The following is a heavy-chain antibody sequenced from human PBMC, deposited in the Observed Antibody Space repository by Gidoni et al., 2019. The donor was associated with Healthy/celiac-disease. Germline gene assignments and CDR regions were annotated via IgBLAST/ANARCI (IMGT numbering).Heavy chain of an antibody. Sequence: QVQLQEAGPGLVQPAQTLSLTGIVSGVSISSGGYYVSWIRQHPGKGLEWIGYIYYSGSTYYNPSLKSRVTISVDTSKNQFSLKLSSVTAADTVVYYCARYDSSGYYSPNCDYWGQGTLVTVSS. CDR1: GVSISSGGYY. D-gene: IGHD3-22*01. V-gene: IGHV4-31*03. CDR3: ARYDSSGYYSPNCDY. J-gene: IGHJ4*02. CDR2: IYYSGST.